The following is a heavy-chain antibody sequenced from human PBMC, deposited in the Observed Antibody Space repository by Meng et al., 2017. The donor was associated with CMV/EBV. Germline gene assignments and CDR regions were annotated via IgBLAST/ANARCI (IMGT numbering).Heavy chain of an antibody. Sequence: ASVKVSCKASGYTFTSYGISWVRQAPGQGLEWMGWISAYNGNTNYAQKLQGRVTMTTDTSTSTDYMELRRLRSDDTAVYYCARDGGYCSSTSCYTDVYYYYYGMDVWGQGTTVTVSS. CDR1: GYTFTSYG. D-gene: IGHD2-2*02. CDR3: ARDGGYCSSTSCYTDVYYYYYGMDV. J-gene: IGHJ6*02. CDR2: ISAYNGNT. V-gene: IGHV1-18*01.